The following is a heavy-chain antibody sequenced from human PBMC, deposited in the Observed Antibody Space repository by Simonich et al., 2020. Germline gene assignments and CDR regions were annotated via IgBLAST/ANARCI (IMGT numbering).Heavy chain of an antibody. J-gene: IGHJ3*02. CDR2: INPNSGGT. CDR1: GYTLTGYS. D-gene: IGHD2-21*01. CDR3: ARNGLVGILKAFDI. Sequence: QVQLVQSGAEVKKPGASVKVSCKASGYTLTGYSMHWVRQAPGQGLEWLGWINPNSGGTNYAQKYQGRVTMTRDTSISTAYMELSRLRSDDTAVYYCARNGLVGILKAFDIWGQGTMVTVSS. V-gene: IGHV1-2*02.